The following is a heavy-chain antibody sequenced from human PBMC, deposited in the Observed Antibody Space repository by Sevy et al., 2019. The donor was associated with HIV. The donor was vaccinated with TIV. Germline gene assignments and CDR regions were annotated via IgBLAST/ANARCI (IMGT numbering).Heavy chain of an antibody. Sequence: GGSLRLSCAASGFTFSLYNMNWVRQAPGKGLEWISFISSSSTYIYYRESVKGRFTISRDNAKKSVYLQMNSLRVEDTAVYYCAREDPNGVCYSYWGQGTLVTVSS. J-gene: IGHJ4*02. CDR2: ISSSSTYI. D-gene: IGHD2-8*01. CDR1: GFTFSLYN. CDR3: AREDPNGVCYSY. V-gene: IGHV3-21*01.